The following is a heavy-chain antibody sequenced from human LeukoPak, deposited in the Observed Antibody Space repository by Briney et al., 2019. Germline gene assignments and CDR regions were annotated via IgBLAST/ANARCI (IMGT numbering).Heavy chain of an antibody. Sequence: SETLSLTCTVSGGSMNSYYWSWIRQPPGKGLEWIGHISYSGSTNYNPSLRSRVTMSVDTSKKQFSLRLSSVTAADTAVYYCARHGPHLVCFYYYTMDVWGQGTTVTVSS. CDR2: ISYSGST. CDR1: GGSMNSYY. J-gene: IGHJ6*02. CDR3: ARHGPHLVCFYYYTMDV. D-gene: IGHD3/OR15-3a*01. V-gene: IGHV4-59*08.